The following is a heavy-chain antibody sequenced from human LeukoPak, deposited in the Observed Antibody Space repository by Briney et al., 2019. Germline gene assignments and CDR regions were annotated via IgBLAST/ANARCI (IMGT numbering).Heavy chain of an antibody. V-gene: IGHV3-43*02. CDR3: AKAPSRLEIWFDP. Sequence: GGSLRLSCAASGFTFDDYAMHWVRQVPGKGLEWVSPISGDGINTYYADSVKGRFTISRDNSKNSLYLQMNSLRTEDTALYYCAKAPSRLEIWFDPWGQGTLVTVSS. J-gene: IGHJ5*02. CDR1: GFTFDDYA. D-gene: IGHD5-24*01. CDR2: ISGDGINT.